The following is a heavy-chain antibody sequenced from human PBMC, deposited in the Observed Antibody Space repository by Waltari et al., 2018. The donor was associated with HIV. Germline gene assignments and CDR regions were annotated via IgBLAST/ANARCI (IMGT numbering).Heavy chain of an antibody. Sequence: QLQLQASCPGLVKPSEPLSLTCTVSGGSVSSSVYYWVWIRQPPGKGQEWFGNIYHSENTSYSPSLKSRVTISGDTSKNHFSLRVTSVTAADTAVYYCARGPGYYFDSWGQGTLVTVSS. J-gene: IGHJ4*02. CDR2: IYHSENT. CDR1: GGSVSSSVYY. D-gene: IGHD3-10*01. V-gene: IGHV4-39*02. CDR3: ARGPGYYFDS.